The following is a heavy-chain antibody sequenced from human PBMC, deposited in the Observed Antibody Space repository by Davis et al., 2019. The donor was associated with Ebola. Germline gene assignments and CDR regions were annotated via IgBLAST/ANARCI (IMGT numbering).Heavy chain of an antibody. Sequence: PGGSLRLSCAASGFTFSSYTMNWVRQAPGKGLEWVSSILSSSSYIYYADSVKGRFTISRDNAKNSLYLQMNSLRAEDTAVYYCASDLQLERDYYYGMDVWGQGTTVTVSS. CDR3: ASDLQLERDYYYGMDV. CDR2: ILSSSSYI. J-gene: IGHJ6*02. D-gene: IGHD1-1*01. V-gene: IGHV3-21*01. CDR1: GFTFSSYT.